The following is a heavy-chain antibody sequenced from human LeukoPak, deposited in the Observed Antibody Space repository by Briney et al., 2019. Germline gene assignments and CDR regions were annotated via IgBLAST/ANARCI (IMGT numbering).Heavy chain of an antibody. V-gene: IGHV4-30-2*01. D-gene: IGHD2-15*01. Sequence: PSQTLSLTCAFSGGSISSGGYSWSWIRQPPGKGLEWIGYIYHSGSTYYNPSLKSRVTISVDRSKNQFSLKLSSVTAADTAVYYCAREGSDYCSGGSCYLGGFDPWGQGTLVTVSS. CDR1: GGSISSGGYS. CDR2: IYHSGST. J-gene: IGHJ5*02. CDR3: AREGSDYCSGGSCYLGGFDP.